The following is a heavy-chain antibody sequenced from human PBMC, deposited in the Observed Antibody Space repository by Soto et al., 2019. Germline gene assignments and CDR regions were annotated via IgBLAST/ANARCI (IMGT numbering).Heavy chain of an antibody. D-gene: IGHD5-12*01. CDR3: VSDGDTCSGSDCYRSFDY. Sequence: GGSLRLSCAASGFTFSSHSMNWVRQAPGKGLEWVASIYRSSVFRFGPNEFYADLVRGRFIISRDNTNNLVYLQMNSLRAEDTAVYFCVSDGDTCSGSDCYRSFDYWGQGTLVTVSS. CDR2: IYRSSVFRFGPNE. CDR1: GFTFSSHS. V-gene: IGHV3-21*04. J-gene: IGHJ4*02.